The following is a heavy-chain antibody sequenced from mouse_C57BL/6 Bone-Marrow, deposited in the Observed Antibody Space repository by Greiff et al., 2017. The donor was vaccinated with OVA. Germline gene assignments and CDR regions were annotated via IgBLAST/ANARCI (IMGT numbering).Heavy chain of an antibody. CDR3: ARPLFRYAMDY. Sequence: VKLMESGAELARPGASVKLSCKASGYTFTSYGISWVKQRTGQGLEWIGEIYPRSGNTYYNEKFKGKATLTADKSSSTAYMELRSLTSEDSAVYFCARPLFRYAMDYWGQGTSVTVSS. V-gene: IGHV1-81*01. CDR1: GYTFTSYG. D-gene: IGHD6-5*01. J-gene: IGHJ4*01. CDR2: IYPRSGNT.